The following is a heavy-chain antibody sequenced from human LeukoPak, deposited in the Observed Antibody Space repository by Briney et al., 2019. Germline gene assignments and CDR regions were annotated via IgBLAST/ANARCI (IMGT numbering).Heavy chain of an antibody. V-gene: IGHV2-5*01. CDR1: GFSLSTSGVG. CDR3: AHRIALGMVRESSELWFDP. J-gene: IGHJ5*02. Sequence: SGPTLVNPTQTLTLTCTFSGFSLSTSGVGVGWIRHPPGKALEWLSLIHWNDDKGYSPTLNSKLNITNDTSKNQVVLTMTNMDPLDTATYYCAHRIALGMVRESSELWFDPWGQGTLVTVSS. CDR2: IHWNDDK. D-gene: IGHD3-10*01.